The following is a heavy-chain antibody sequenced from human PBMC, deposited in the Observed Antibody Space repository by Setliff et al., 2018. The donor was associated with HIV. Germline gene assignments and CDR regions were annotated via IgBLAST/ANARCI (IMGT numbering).Heavy chain of an antibody. Sequence: SQTLSLTCTVSGASISSHYWSWIRQPPGKGLEWIGNVYYRGSTNYNPSLKSRVTISVDTSKNHFSLKLSSVTAADTAVYYCARVPAALERWFDPWGQGTLVTVSS. D-gene: IGHD2-2*01. CDR1: GASISSHY. CDR3: ARVPAALERWFDP. V-gene: IGHV4-59*11. J-gene: IGHJ5*02. CDR2: VYYRGST.